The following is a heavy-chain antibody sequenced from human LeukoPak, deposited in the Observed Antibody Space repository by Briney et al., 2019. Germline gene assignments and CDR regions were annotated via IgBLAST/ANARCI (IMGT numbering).Heavy chain of an antibody. Sequence: AGGSLRLSCAASGFTVSSNYMSWVRQAPGKGLEWVSVIYSGGSTYYADSVKGRFTISRDNSKNTLYLQMNSLRAGDTAVYYCASMGAPYWFDYWGQGTLVTVSS. CDR2: IYSGGST. V-gene: IGHV3-66*02. CDR1: GFTVSSNY. D-gene: IGHD1-26*01. CDR3: ASMGAPYWFDY. J-gene: IGHJ4*02.